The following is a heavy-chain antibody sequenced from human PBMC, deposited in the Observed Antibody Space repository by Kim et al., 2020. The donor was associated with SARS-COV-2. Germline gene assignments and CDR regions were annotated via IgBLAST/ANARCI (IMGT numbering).Heavy chain of an antibody. CDR1: GASITAYY. V-gene: IGHV4-59*13. CDR3: AREGDWHYANWFDP. Sequence: SETLSLTCSVSGASITAYYWSWIRQPPGKGLEWIGYVHYTGSTNYNPSLESRVDMSVDTSKNQFSLRLTSVSAADTAVYYCAREGDWHYANWFDPWGQG. CDR2: VHYTGST. D-gene: IGHD1-7*01. J-gene: IGHJ5*02.